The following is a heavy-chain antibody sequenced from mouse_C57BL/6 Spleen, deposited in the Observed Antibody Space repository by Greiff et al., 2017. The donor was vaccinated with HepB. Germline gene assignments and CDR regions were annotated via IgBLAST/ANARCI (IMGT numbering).Heavy chain of an antibody. CDR3: AREGRPYYSNNYAMDY. CDR1: CYTFPCYW. J-gene: IGHJ4*01. Sequence: QVQLQQPGAELVKPGASVKLSCKASCYTFPCYWMHWVKQRPGRGREWIGRIETNSGGTKYNEKFKSKATLTVDKPTSTAYMQLSSLTSEDSAVYYCAREGRPYYSNNYAMDYWGQGTSVTVSS. D-gene: IGHD2-5*01. CDR2: IETNSGGT. V-gene: IGHV1-72*01.